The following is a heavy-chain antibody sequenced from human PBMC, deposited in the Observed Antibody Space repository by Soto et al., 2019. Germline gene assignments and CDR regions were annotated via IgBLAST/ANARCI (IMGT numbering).Heavy chain of an antibody. CDR2: IHYTGST. CDR1: GGSISNYY. J-gene: IGHJ5*02. V-gene: IGHV4-39*01. CDR3: ARRECSGVTCSFDP. Sequence: SETLSLTCTVSGGSISNYYRAWIRQPPGKGLEWIGSIHYTGSTYYNPSLKSRVTISVDTSKNQFSLKLTSVSAADTAVYYCARRECSGVTCSFDPWGQGTLVTVSS. D-gene: IGHD2-15*01.